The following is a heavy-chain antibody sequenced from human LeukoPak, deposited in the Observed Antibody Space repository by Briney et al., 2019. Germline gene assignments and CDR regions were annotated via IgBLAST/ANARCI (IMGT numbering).Heavy chain of an antibody. Sequence: GGSLRLSCAASRFTFSSYSMNWVRQAPGKGLEWVSSISSSSSYIYYADSVKGRFTISRDNAKNSLYLQMNSLRAEDTAVYYCARDIAAAGSNGDWGQGTLVTVSS. CDR2: ISSSSSYI. CDR3: ARDIAAAGSNGD. D-gene: IGHD6-13*01. J-gene: IGHJ4*02. CDR1: RFTFSSYS. V-gene: IGHV3-21*01.